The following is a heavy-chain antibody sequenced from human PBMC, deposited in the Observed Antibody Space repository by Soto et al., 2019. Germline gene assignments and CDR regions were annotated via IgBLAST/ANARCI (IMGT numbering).Heavy chain of an antibody. Sequence: LSITCAVCRGVVSSSDRSWIRQPPRKGLEWIGYIYYSGSTNYNPSLKSRVTISVDTSKNQFSLKLSSVTAAVSSVYYCGRGIGYIDSWGQRTLVTVSS. CDR3: GRGIGYIDS. CDR1: RGVVSSSD. CDR2: IYYSGST. V-gene: IGHV4-59*02. J-gene: IGHJ4*02. D-gene: IGHD3-3*01.